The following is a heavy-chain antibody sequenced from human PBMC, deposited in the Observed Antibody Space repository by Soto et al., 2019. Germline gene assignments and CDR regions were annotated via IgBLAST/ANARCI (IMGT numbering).Heavy chain of an antibody. CDR1: GGSISSSSYY. J-gene: IGHJ6*02. CDR2: IYYSGST. CDR3: ASTGIAVAGHYYYGVDV. Sequence: SETLSLTGTVSGGSISSSSYYWGWIRQPPGKGLEWIGSIYYSGSTYYNPSLKSRVAISVDTSKNQFSLKLSSVTAADTAVYYCASTGIAVAGHYYYGVDVWGQGTTVTSP. V-gene: IGHV4-39*01. D-gene: IGHD6-19*01.